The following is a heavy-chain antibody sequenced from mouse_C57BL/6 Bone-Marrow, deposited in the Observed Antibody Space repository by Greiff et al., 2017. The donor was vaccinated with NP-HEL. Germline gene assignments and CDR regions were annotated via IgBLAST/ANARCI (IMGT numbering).Heavy chain of an antibody. D-gene: IGHD2-3*01. V-gene: IGHV1-64*01. J-gene: IGHJ1*03. CDR1: GYTFTSYW. Sequence: QVHVKQPGAELVKPGASVKLSCKASGYTFTSYWMHWVKQRPGQGLEWIGMIHPNSGSTNYNEKFKSKATLTVDKSSSTAYMQLSSLTSEDSAVYYCAKRMEWPHWYFDVWGTGTTVTVSS. CDR2: IHPNSGST. CDR3: AKRMEWPHWYFDV.